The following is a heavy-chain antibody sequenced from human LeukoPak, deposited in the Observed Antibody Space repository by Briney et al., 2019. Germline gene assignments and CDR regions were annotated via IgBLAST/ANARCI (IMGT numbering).Heavy chain of an antibody. D-gene: IGHD4-23*01. J-gene: IGHJ3*02. Sequence: SETLSLTCTVSGGSISSSSYYWGWIRQPPGKGLEWIGSIYHSGSTYYNPSLKSRVTISVDTSKNQFSLKLGSVTAADTAVYYCARDELHDAFDIWGQGTMVTVSS. CDR3: ARDELHDAFDI. CDR2: IYHSGST. CDR1: GGSISSSSYY. V-gene: IGHV4-39*07.